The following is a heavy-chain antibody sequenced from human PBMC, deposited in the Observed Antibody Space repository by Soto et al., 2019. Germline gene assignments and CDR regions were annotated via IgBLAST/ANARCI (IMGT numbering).Heavy chain of an antibody. CDR2: ITSHNGRT. CDR1: GYTFTSFP. Sequence: ASVKVSCKASGYTFTSFPVSWVRQAPGQGLEWMGSITSHNGRTEYAQKFQGRVAMTTDTSTSTAYMELRSLTSDDTAVYYCARDLDPSGSYYTDYWGPGTLVT. CDR3: ARDLDPSGSYYTDY. V-gene: IGHV1-18*04. J-gene: IGHJ4*02. D-gene: IGHD3-10*01.